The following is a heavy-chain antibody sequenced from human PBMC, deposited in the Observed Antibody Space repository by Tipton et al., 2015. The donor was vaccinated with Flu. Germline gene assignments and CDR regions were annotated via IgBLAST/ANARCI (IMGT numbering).Heavy chain of an antibody. CDR3: ARRDCAGGICYSRVYDAFDI. D-gene: IGHD2-8*02. CDR2: IYHSGST. CDR1: GGSISSSSHY. J-gene: IGHJ3*02. Sequence: TLSLTCTVSGGSISSSSHYWGWIRQPPGKGLEWIGSIYHSGSTYYNPSLKSRVTISVDTSKNQFSLKLGSVTAGDTAVYYCARRDCAGGICYSRVYDAFDIWGQGTLVTFSS. V-gene: IGHV4-39*07.